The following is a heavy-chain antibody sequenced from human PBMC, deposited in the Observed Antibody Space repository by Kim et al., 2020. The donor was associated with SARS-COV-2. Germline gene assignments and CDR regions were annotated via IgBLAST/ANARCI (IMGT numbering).Heavy chain of an antibody. CDR3: ARDRCSSTSCYRGVNWFDP. J-gene: IGHJ5*02. D-gene: IGHD2-2*01. V-gene: IGHV3-11*06. Sequence: GGSLRLSCAASGFTFSDYYMSWIRQAPGKGLEWVSYISSSSSYTNYADSVKGRFIISRDNAKNSLYLQMNSLRAEDTAVYYCARDRCSSTSCYRGVNWFDPWGQGTLVTVSS. CDR1: GFTFSDYY. CDR2: ISSSSSYT.